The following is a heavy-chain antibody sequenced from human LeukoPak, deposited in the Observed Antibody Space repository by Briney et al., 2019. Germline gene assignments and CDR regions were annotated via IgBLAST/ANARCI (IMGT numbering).Heavy chain of an antibody. CDR3: ASIVECSGGSCGYFDY. CDR1: GGSFSGYY. Sequence: SETLSLTCAVYGGSFSGYYWSWIRQPPGKGLEWIGEINHSGSTNYNPSLKSRVTISVDTSKHQFSLKLSSVTAADTAVYYCASIVECSGGSCGYFDYWGQGTLVTVSS. J-gene: IGHJ4*02. V-gene: IGHV4-34*01. D-gene: IGHD2-15*01. CDR2: INHSGST.